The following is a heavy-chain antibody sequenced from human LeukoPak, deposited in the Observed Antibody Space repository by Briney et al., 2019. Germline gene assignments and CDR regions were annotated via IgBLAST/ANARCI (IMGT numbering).Heavy chain of an antibody. V-gene: IGHV3-21*01. J-gene: IGHJ4*02. CDR1: GFTFSSYS. D-gene: IGHD2-2*01. CDR2: ISSSSSYI. CDR3: ARDRGLYCSSTSCQQNDY. Sequence: GGSLRLSCAASGFTFSSYSVNWVRQAPGKGLEWVSSISSSSSYIYYADSVKGRFTISRDNARNSLYLQMNSLRAEDTAVYYCARDRGLYCSSTSCQQNDYWGQGTLVTVSS.